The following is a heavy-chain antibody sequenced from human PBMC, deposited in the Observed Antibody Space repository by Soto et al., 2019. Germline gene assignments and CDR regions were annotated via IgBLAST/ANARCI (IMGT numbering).Heavy chain of an antibody. CDR1: GGTFSTYA. J-gene: IGHJ4*02. CDR2: IIPMFGTA. Sequence: QVQLVQSGAEVKKPESSVKVSCKAPGGTFSTYAISWVRQAPGQGLEWRGVIIPMFGTANYAQRFQDRVTITAAESTTTVYMELSSLRSEDTAVYFCASGLQLWLRRINNGYSGWGQGTLVTVSS. V-gene: IGHV1-69*12. CDR3: ASGLQLWLRRINNGYSG. D-gene: IGHD5-12*01.